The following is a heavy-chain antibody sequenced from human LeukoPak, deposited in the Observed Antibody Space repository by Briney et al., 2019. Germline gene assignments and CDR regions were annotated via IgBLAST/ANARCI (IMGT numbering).Heavy chain of an antibody. CDR2: IYYSGST. J-gene: IGHJ4*02. CDR1: GGSISSYY. V-gene: IGHV4-59*01. CDR3: AREATDYGDYPYYVDY. D-gene: IGHD4-17*01. Sequence: SETLSLTCTVSGGSISSYYWSWIRQPPGKGLEWIGYIYYSGSTHYNPSLKSRVTISVDTSKNQFSLKLSSVTAADTAVYYCAREATDYGDYPYYVDYWGQGTLVTVPS.